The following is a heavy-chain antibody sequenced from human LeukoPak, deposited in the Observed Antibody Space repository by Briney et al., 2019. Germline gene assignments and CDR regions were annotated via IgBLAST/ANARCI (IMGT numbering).Heavy chain of an antibody. CDR3: SKGGGYVRMDV. D-gene: IGHD5-12*01. CDR2: IKQDGSET. Sequence: GGSLRLSCVASGFTFSNHWMHWVRQVPGKGLEWVANIKQDGSETHYVDSVKGRFTISRDNAKNSLFLQMNSLRADDTAVYYCSKGGGYVRMDVWGQGTTVTVSS. CDR1: GFTFSNHW. V-gene: IGHV3-7*03. J-gene: IGHJ6*02.